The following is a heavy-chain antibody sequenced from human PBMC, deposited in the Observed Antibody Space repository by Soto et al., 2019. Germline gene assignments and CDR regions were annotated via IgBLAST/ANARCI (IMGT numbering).Heavy chain of an antibody. CDR3: AAYGDYYDRGY. CDR1: GFTFDDYA. V-gene: IGHV3-9*01. J-gene: IGHJ4*02. Sequence: EVQLVESGGGLVQPGRSLRLSCAASGFTFDDYAMHWVRQAPGKGLEWVSGISWNSCSIGYADSVKGRFTISRDNAKNSLYLKMNSLRSEDTALYYCAAYGDYYDRGYGGQGTLVTVAS. D-gene: IGHD3-22*01. CDR2: ISWNSCSI.